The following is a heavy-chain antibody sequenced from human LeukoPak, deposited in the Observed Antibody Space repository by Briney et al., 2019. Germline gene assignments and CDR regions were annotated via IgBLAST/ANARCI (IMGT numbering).Heavy chain of an antibody. CDR2: INPNSGGT. V-gene: IGHV1-2*02. CDR3: AREGVAAAGSLIDY. Sequence: ASVKASCKASGYTFTVYYIYWVRQAPGQGLEWMGWINPNSGGTNYAQKLQGRVTMTTDTSTSTAYMELRSLRSDDTAVYYCAREGVAAAGSLIDYWGQGTLVTVSS. J-gene: IGHJ4*02. D-gene: IGHD6-13*01. CDR1: GYTFTVYY.